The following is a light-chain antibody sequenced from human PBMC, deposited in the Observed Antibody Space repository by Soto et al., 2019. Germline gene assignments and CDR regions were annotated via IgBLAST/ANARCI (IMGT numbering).Light chain of an antibody. CDR1: SNDVGPSSF. V-gene: IGLV2-8*01. CDR3: NAQADNGKHV. J-gene: IGLJ1*01. Sequence: QSALTQPPSASGSPGQSVTISCTGNSNDVGPSSFISWYQQHPGKGPKLIIYEVSKRPSGVPDRFSGSKSGNTASLSVSGLQDDDEADYFCNAQADNGKHVFGTGTKLTVL. CDR2: EVS.